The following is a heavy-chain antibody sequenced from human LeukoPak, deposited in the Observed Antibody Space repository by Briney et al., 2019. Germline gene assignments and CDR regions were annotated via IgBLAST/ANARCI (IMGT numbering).Heavy chain of an antibody. CDR1: GYTFTGYY. D-gene: IGHD6-13*01. V-gene: IGHV1-2*02. J-gene: IGHJ4*02. Sequence: GASVRVSCKASGYTFTGYYMHWVRQAPGQGREWMGWIYPNSGGTNYAQKFQGRVTMTRDTSISTAYMELSRLRSDDTAVYYCARWSSSWYNDYWGQGTLVTVSS. CDR2: IYPNSGGT. CDR3: ARWSSSWYNDY.